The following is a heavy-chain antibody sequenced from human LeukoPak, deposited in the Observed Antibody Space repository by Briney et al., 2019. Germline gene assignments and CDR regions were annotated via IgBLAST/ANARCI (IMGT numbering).Heavy chain of an antibody. CDR3: ARRDRTIGYFDC. Sequence: SETLSLTCTVSGGSISSSSYYWGWIRQPPGKGLEWIGSIYYSGSTYYNPSLKSRVTISVDTSKNQFSLKLSSVTAADTAVYYRARRDRTIGYFDCWGQGTLVTVSS. CDR2: IYYSGST. V-gene: IGHV4-39*01. J-gene: IGHJ4*02. D-gene: IGHD1-14*01. CDR1: GGSISSSSYY.